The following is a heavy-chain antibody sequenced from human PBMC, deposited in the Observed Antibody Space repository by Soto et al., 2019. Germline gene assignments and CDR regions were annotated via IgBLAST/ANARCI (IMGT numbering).Heavy chain of an antibody. CDR2: IYWDDDK. V-gene: IGHV2-5*02. J-gene: IGHJ4*02. D-gene: IGHD2-21*01. Sequence: SGPTLVNPTQTLTLTCTFSGFSLSTSGVGVGWIRQPPGKALEWLALIYWDDDKRYSPSLKSRLTITKDTSKNQVVLTMTNMDPVDTATYYCALAYCGGDCYSFYVDYWGQGTLVTVSS. CDR1: GFSLSTSGVG. CDR3: ALAYCGGDCYSFYVDY.